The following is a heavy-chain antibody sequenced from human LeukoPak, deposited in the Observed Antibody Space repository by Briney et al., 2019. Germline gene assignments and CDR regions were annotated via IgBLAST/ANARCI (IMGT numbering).Heavy chain of an antibody. CDR2: ISYDGSNK. CDR3: ARDQTYYYDSSGSERDY. J-gene: IGHJ4*02. V-gene: IGHV3-30-3*01. CDR1: GFNVISKY. D-gene: IGHD3-22*01. Sequence: TGGSLRLSCAASGFNVISKYMNWVRQAPGKGLEWVAVISYDGSNKYYADSVKGRFTISRDNSKNTLYLQMNSLRAEDTAVYYCARDQTYYYDSSGSERDYWGQGTLVTVSS.